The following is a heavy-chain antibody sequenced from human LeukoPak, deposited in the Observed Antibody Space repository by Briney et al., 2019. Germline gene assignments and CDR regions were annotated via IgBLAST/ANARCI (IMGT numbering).Heavy chain of an antibody. V-gene: IGHV4-61*02. CDR1: GGSISSGSYY. D-gene: IGHD6-13*01. CDR2: IYTSGST. J-gene: IGHJ6*03. CDR3: AREGIAAAGTEYYFYYYMDV. Sequence: SETLSLTCTVSGGSISSGSYYWSWIRQPAGKGLEWIGRIYTSGSTNYNPSLKSRVTISVDTSKNQFSLKLSSVTAADMAVYYCAREGIAAAGTEYYFYYYMDVWGKGTTVTISS.